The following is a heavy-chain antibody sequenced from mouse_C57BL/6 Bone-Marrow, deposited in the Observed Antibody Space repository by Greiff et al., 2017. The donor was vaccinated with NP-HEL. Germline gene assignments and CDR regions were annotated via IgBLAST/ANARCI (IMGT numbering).Heavy chain of an antibody. D-gene: IGHD2-12*01. CDR1: GYTFTSYW. CDR3: ARGKMAYDRKGTFAY. J-gene: IGHJ3*01. V-gene: IGHV1-64*01. Sequence: QVQLQQPGAELVKPGASVKLSCKASGYTFTSYWMHWVKQRPGQGLEWIGMIHPNSGSTNYNEKFKSKATLTVDKSSSTAYMQLSSLTSEDSAVYYCARGKMAYDRKGTFAYWGQGTLVTVSA. CDR2: IHPNSGST.